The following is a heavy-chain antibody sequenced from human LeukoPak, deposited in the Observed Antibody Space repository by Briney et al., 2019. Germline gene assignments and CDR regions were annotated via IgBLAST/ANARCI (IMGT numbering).Heavy chain of an antibody. Sequence: PGGALRLSCAASGFTFSDHFMDWVRPAPGRGLEGVGRTTNKAHSYTTEYAASVKGRFTISRDYSKNSLYLQMNSLKTEDTAVYYCARRYCIGGNCRYSDYWGQGTLVTVSS. CDR2: TTNKAHSYTT. D-gene: IGHD2-15*01. V-gene: IGHV3-72*01. CDR1: GFTFSDHF. J-gene: IGHJ4*02. CDR3: ARRYCIGGNCRYSDY.